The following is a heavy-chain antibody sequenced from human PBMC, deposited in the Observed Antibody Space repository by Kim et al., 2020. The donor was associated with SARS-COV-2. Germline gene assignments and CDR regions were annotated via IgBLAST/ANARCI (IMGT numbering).Heavy chain of an antibody. V-gene: IGHV4-34*01. J-gene: IGHJ4*02. CDR1: GGSFSGYY. CDR2: INHSGST. CDR3: AIHSSAAGFDY. Sequence: SETLSLTCAVYGGSFSGYYWSWIRQPPGKGLEWIGEINHSGSTNYNPSLKSRVTISVDTSKNQFSLKLSSVTAADTAVYYCAIHSSAAGFDYWGQGTLVTVSS. D-gene: IGHD6-25*01.